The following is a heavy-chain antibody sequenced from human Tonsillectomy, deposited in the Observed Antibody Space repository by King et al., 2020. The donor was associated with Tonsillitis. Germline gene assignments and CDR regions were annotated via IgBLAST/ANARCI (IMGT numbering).Heavy chain of an antibody. CDR3: AKDRDVKAAWAFDI. CDR2: IRGGGGST. Sequence: VQLVESGGGLVQPGGSLRLSCAASGFTFKKYAMSWVRQAPGKGLEWVSGIRGGGGSTYYTDSVKGRFTISRDNSKKTLYLQMNSLRAEDTAVYYCAKDRDVKAAWAFDIWGQGTMGIVSS. CDR1: GFTFKKYA. V-gene: IGHV3-23*04. J-gene: IGHJ3*02. D-gene: IGHD3-10*02.